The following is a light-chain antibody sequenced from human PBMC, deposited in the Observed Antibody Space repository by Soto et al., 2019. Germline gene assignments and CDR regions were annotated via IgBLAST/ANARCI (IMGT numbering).Light chain of an antibody. CDR1: SS. Sequence: QSALTQPASVSGSPGQSIAISCTGASSVSWYQHHPDKAPKLIIYDVTSRPAGVSDRFSGSISGNTASLTISVLQAEDEADYYCSSYTSSSTCVFGGGTKLTVL. V-gene: IGLV2-14*03. CDR2: DVT. CDR3: SSYTSSSTCV. J-gene: IGLJ3*02.